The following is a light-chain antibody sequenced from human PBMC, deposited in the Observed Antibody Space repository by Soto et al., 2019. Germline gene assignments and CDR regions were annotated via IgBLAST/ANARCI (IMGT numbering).Light chain of an antibody. CDR1: QGISDY. CDR3: QRYNNAPFT. V-gene: IGKV1-27*01. Sequence: DIQMTQSPSSLSASVGDRVTITCRASQGISDYLAWYQQKPGKVPKLLIYTASTLQSGVPSRFRGSGSGTDFTLTISSLQPEDVATYYCQRYNNAPFTFGPGTKVEIK. CDR2: TAS. J-gene: IGKJ3*01.